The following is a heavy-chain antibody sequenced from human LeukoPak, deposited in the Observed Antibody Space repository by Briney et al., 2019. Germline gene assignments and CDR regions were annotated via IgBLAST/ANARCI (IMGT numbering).Heavy chain of an antibody. J-gene: IGHJ4*02. D-gene: IGHD2-2*02. V-gene: IGHV3-23*01. CDR3: ATLVVVPAAIDY. CDR2: ISGSGGST. Sequence: GGSLRFSCAASGFTFSSYAMSWVRQAPGKGLEWVSDISGSGGSTYPADSVKGRFTISRDNSKNTLYLQMNSLRAEDTAVYYCATLVVVPAAIDYWGQGTLVTVSS. CDR1: GFTFSSYA.